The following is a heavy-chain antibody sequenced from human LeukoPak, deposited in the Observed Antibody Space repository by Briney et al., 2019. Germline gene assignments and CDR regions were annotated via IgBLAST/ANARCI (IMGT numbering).Heavy chain of an antibody. D-gene: IGHD5-18*01. CDR1: GFTVSSNY. J-gene: IGHJ4*02. V-gene: IGHV3-53*01. CDR2: IYSGGST. Sequence: SGGSLGLSCAASGFTVSSNYTSWVRQAPGKGLEWVSVIYSGGSTYYADSVKGRFTISRDNSKNTLYLQMNSLRAEDTAVYYCARGWWIHDFDYWGQGTLVTVSS. CDR3: ARGWWIHDFDY.